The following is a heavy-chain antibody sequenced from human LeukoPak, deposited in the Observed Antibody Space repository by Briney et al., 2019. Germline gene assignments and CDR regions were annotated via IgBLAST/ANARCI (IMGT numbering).Heavy chain of an antibody. J-gene: IGHJ3*02. CDR1: GYTFTGYY. V-gene: IGHV1-2*02. CDR3: ARDPITMVRNDAFDI. Sequence: ASVKVSCKASGYTFTGYYMHWVRQAPGQGLEWMGWINPNSGGTNYAQKFQGRVTMTRDTSISTAYMELSRLRSDDTAVYYCARDPITMVRNDAFDIWGQGTMVTVSS. CDR2: INPNSGGT. D-gene: IGHD3-10*01.